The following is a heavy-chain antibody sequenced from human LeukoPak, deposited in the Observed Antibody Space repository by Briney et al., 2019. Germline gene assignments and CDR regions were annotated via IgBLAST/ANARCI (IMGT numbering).Heavy chain of an antibody. CDR2: IIPLFDTA. D-gene: IGHD6-19*01. CDR3: ARGSSGISSWFDP. V-gene: IGHV1-69*06. J-gene: IGHJ5*02. Sequence: GASVRVSCKASGGTFNGYVISWVRQAPGQGLEWMGGIIPLFDTATYAQKFQDRVTITADTSTSTVYMELSSLRSEDTAVYFCARGSSGISSWFDPWGQGTLVTVSS. CDR1: GGTFNGYV.